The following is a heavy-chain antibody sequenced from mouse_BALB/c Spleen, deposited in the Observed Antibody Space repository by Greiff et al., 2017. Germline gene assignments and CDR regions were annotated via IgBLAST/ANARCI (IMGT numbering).Heavy chain of an antibody. J-gene: IGHJ4*01. D-gene: IGHD4-1*01. CDR2: IWGDGST. CDR1: GFSLTGYG. Sequence: VQLQESGPGLVAPSQSLSITCTVSGFSLTGYGVNWVRQPPGKGLEWLGMIWGDGSTDYNSALKSRLSISKDNSKSQVFLKMNSLQTDDTARYYCARSTGTGAMDYWGQGTSVTVSS. V-gene: IGHV2-6-7*01. CDR3: ARSTGTGAMDY.